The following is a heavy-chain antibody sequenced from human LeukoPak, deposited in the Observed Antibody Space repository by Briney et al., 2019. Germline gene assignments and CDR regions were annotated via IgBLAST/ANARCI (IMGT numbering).Heavy chain of an antibody. J-gene: IGHJ4*02. CDR3: ARDAPWMITIVRGGGFDY. Sequence: PSETLSLTCGVYGASLSGSFWGWIRQPPGKGLEWIGRIYYSGSTYYNTSLKSRVTISEDSSKNQFSLKLSSVAAADTAVYYCARDAPWMITIVRGGGFDYWGQGTLVTVSS. CDR2: IYYSGST. D-gene: IGHD3-10*01. CDR1: GASLSGSF. V-gene: IGHV4-34*01.